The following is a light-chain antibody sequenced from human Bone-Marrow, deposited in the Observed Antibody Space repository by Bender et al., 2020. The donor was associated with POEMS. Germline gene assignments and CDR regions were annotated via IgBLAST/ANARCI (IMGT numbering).Light chain of an antibody. V-gene: IGLV2-8*01. CDR3: CSYAGSSTWV. Sequence: QSALTQPASVSGSPGQSVTISCTGTSSDVGGYNFVSWYQQHPGKAPKLMIYEVTKRPSGVPDRFSGSKSGNTASLTVSGLQAEDEADYYCCSYAGSSTWVFGGGTNLAVL. CDR2: EVT. J-gene: IGLJ3*02. CDR1: SSDVGGYNF.